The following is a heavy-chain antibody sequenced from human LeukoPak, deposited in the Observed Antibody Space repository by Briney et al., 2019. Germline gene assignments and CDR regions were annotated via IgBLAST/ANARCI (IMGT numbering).Heavy chain of an antibody. D-gene: IGHD3-22*01. CDR2: INWDDQK. J-gene: IGHJ5*02. CDR3: AHRRDSSGYQYRYWFAP. CDR1: GFSLTTSGVG. V-gene: IGHV2-5*02. Sequence: ESGPTLVNPTQTLTLTCTFSGFSLTTSGVGVGWIRQPPGKALEWLALINWDDQKVYSPSLQSRLSITKDTSKNQVVLTMTNVDPVDTATYYCAHRRDSSGYQYRYWFAPCGQGTLVTVSS.